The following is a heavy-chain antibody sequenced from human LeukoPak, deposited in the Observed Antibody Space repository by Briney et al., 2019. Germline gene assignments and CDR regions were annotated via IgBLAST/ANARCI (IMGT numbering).Heavy chain of an antibody. CDR3: ARDLSDSSGYYLKY. Sequence: GASVKVSCKASGYTFTGYYMHWVRQAPGQGLEWMGWINPNSGGTNYAQKFQGRVTMTRDTSISTAYMELSRLRSDDTAVYYCARDLSDSSGYYLKYWGQGTLVTVSS. J-gene: IGHJ4*02. V-gene: IGHV1-2*02. D-gene: IGHD3-22*01. CDR2: INPNSGGT. CDR1: GYTFTGYY.